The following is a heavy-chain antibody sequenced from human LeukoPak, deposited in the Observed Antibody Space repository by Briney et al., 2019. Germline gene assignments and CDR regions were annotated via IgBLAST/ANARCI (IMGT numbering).Heavy chain of an antibody. J-gene: IGHJ1*01. V-gene: IGHV3-23*01. Sequence: GGSLRLSCAASGFTFSNYAITWVRQAPGKGLEWVSTISSSGTNTYYADSVKCRFTISRDNSKNTLYLQMNSLRAEDTAVYYCAKDGHYDSSGFTLQYWGQGTLVTVSS. CDR3: AKDGHYDSSGFTLQY. CDR1: GFTFSNYA. CDR2: ISSSGTNT. D-gene: IGHD3-22*01.